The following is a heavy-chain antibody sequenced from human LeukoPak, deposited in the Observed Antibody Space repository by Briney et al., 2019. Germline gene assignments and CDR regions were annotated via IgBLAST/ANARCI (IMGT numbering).Heavy chain of an antibody. Sequence: GGSLRLSCAASGFTFRNHWMHWVRQTPGRGLVWVSRISSDGSSTTYADSVKGRFTISRDNAKNTLYLQMNNLRAEDSAMYYCARDQRVTGRPDIDYWGQGTLVIVSS. CDR2: ISSDGSST. CDR1: GFTFRNHW. D-gene: IGHD6-6*01. V-gene: IGHV3-74*03. CDR3: ARDQRVTGRPDIDY. J-gene: IGHJ4*02.